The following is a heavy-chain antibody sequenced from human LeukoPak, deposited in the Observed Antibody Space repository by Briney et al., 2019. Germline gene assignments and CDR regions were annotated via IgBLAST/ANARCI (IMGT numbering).Heavy chain of an antibody. CDR2: IKSKSNGGTT. D-gene: IGHD4-17*01. V-gene: IGHV3-15*01. Sequence: GGSLRLSCAGSGFIFSNAWMSWVRQAPGKGLEWIARIKSKSNGGTTDYAVPVKGRFTISRDDSKQTMYLQMNSLKTEDTAVYYCSRVDYGAFYMWGQGTMVTVSS. J-gene: IGHJ3*02. CDR1: GFIFSNAW. CDR3: SRVDYGAFYM.